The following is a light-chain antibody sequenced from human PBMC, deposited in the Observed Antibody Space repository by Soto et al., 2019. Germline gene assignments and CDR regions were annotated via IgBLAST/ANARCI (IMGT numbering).Light chain of an antibody. J-gene: IGKJ1*01. Sequence: EIVLAQSPATLTLSPGERATLSCRASQSVGTYVSWFQQKPGHPPRLLISGASNRAAGIPARFSGSGSGTDFSLTISSLEPEDFAVYYCQQFGSAWTFGQGTKVDIK. CDR3: QQFGSAWT. CDR1: QSVGTY. CDR2: GAS. V-gene: IGKV3-11*01.